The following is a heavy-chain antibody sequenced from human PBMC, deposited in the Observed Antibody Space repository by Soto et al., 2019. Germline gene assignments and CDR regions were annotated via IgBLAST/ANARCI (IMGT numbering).Heavy chain of an antibody. Sequence: EVQLVESGGGWVQPGRSLRLSCAVSGFTFEDYAMHWVRQAPGEGLEWVSGISWNSGAIGYADSVKGRFTVLRDNAKSTLYLQMNSLRTEDTALYYCAKAMGPDWLARLDCWGQGTLVTVSS. CDR3: AKAMGPDWLARLDC. J-gene: IGHJ4*02. CDR1: GFTFEDYA. D-gene: IGHD3-9*01. V-gene: IGHV3-9*01. CDR2: ISWNSGAI.